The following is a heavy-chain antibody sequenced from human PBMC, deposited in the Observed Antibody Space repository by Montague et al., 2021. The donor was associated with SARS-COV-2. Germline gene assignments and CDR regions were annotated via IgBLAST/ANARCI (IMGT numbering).Heavy chain of an antibody. J-gene: IGHJ4*02. V-gene: IGHV3-30-3*01. D-gene: IGHD3-9*01. Sequence: SLRLSCAASGFTFSHYAMNWVRQAPGKGLEWVAFVSYDRDNKFYAESVKGRFSISRDNAKNTLNLEVHSLRPDDTAVYYCARGRGPETGYHFDYWGQGTLVTVSS. CDR1: GFTFSHYA. CDR2: VSYDRDNK. CDR3: ARGRGPETGYHFDY.